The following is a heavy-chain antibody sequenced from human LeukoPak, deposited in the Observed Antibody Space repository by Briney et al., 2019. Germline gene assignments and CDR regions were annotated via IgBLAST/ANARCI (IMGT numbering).Heavy chain of an antibody. CDR2: IYSGGST. V-gene: IGHV3-66*02. D-gene: IGHD2-21*02. CDR3: AKGDTS. CDR1: GFTVSSNY. Sequence: AGSLRLSCAASGFTVSSNYMSWVRPAPGKGLEWVSVIYSGGSTYYADSVKGRFPISRDNTKNTLYLQMNSLRTEDTAVYDCAKGDTSWGQGTLVTVSS. J-gene: IGHJ5*02.